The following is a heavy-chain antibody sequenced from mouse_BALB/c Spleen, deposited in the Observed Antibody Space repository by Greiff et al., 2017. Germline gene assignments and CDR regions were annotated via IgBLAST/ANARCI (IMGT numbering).Heavy chain of an antibody. CDR2: INPSNGGT. Sequence: QVQLKESGAELVKPGASVKLSCKASGYTFTSYYMYWVKQRPGQGLEWIGEINPSNGGTNFNEKFKSKATLTVDKSSSTAYMQLSSLTSEDSAVYYCTRDYYGSSYDYAMDYWGQGTSVTVSS. D-gene: IGHD1-1*01. CDR3: TRDYYGSSYDYAMDY. J-gene: IGHJ4*01. V-gene: IGHV1S81*02. CDR1: GYTFTSYY.